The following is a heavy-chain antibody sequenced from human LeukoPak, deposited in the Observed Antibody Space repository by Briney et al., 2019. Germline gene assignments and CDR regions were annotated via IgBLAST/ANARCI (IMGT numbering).Heavy chain of an antibody. D-gene: IGHD4-17*01. J-gene: IGHJ5*02. V-gene: IGHV4-59*01. CDR1: GGSTNDYY. Sequence: PSETLSLTCTVSGGSTNDYYWTWIRQAPGKELEWIGYISNSGNTDYNPCLKSRVTMSVDTSKNEFSLKLTSVTDADTAMYYCARVVRGAVTSNWFDPWGQGTLVTVSS. CDR3: ARVVRGAVTSNWFDP. CDR2: ISNSGNT.